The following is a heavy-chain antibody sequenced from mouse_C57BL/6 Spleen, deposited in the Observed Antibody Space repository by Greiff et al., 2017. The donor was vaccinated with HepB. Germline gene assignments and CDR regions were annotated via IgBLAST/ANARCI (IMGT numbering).Heavy chain of an antibody. J-gene: IGHJ3*01. D-gene: IGHD3-2*02. CDR3: ARSQTAQAVWFAY. Sequence: VQLQQSGPELVKPGASVKISCKASGYAFSSSWMNWVKQRPGKGLEWIGRIYPGDGDTNYNGKFKGKATLTADKSSSTAYMQLSSLTSADSAVYFCARSQTAQAVWFAYWGQGTLVTVSA. CDR2: IYPGDGDT. V-gene: IGHV1-82*01. CDR1: GYAFSSSW.